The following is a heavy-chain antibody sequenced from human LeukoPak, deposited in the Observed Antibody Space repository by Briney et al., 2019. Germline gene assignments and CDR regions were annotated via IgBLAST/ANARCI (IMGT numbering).Heavy chain of an antibody. V-gene: IGHV3-23*01. CDR2: ISGSGGST. CDR3: AKDQGGSGSFDY. CDR1: GLTFSSYR. D-gene: IGHD3-10*01. Sequence: GGSLRLSCAASGLTFSSYRFDWVRQAPGKGLEWVSAISGSGGSTYYADSVKGRFTISRDNSKNTLYLQMNSLGAEDTAVYYCAKDQGGSGSFDYWGQGTLVTVSS. J-gene: IGHJ4*02.